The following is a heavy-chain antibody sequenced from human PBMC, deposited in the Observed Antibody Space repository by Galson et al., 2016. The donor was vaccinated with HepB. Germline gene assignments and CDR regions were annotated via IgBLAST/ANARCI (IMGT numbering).Heavy chain of an antibody. D-gene: IGHD4-17*01. CDR3: AKSGRYYGVDHFDY. CDR1: GFTFSSYG. CDR2: ISYDGSNK. J-gene: IGHJ4*02. Sequence: SLRLSCAASGFTFSSYGMHWVRQAPGKGLEWVAVISYDGSNKYYADSVKGRFTISRDNSKNTLYLQMISLRAEDTAVYYCAKSGRYYGVDHFDYWGQGTLVTVSS. V-gene: IGHV3-30*18.